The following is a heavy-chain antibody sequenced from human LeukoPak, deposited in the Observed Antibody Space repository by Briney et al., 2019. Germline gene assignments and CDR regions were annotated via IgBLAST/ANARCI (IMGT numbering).Heavy chain of an antibody. D-gene: IGHD3-9*01. CDR2: ISAYNGNT. Sequence: ASVKVSCKASGYTFTSYGISWVRQAPGQGLEWMGWISAYNGNTNYAQKLQGRVTMTTDTSTSTAYMELRSLRSDDTAVYYCARDGHGLRYFDWLLTMGPQSFDYWGQGTLVTVSS. V-gene: IGHV1-18*01. CDR3: ARDGHGLRYFDWLLTMGPQSFDY. CDR1: GYTFTSYG. J-gene: IGHJ4*02.